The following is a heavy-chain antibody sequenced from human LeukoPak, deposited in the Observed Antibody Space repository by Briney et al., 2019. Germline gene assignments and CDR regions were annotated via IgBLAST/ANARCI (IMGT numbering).Heavy chain of an antibody. D-gene: IGHD3-22*01. CDR2: INHSGST. CDR1: GFTFSSYE. V-gene: IGHV4-34*08. Sequence: PGGSLRLSCAASGFTFSSYEMNWIRQPPGKGLEWIGEINHSGSTNYNPSLKSRVTISVDTSKNQFSLKLSSVTAADTAVYYCALERYDSSGYFYYYMDVWGKGTTVTISS. J-gene: IGHJ6*03. CDR3: ALERYDSSGYFYYYMDV.